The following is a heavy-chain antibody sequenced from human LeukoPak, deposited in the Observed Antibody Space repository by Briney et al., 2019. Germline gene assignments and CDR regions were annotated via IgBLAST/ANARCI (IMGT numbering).Heavy chain of an antibody. CDR3: AKERGYCSGGSCYRSIFFDY. J-gene: IGHJ4*02. Sequence: LPGGSLRLSCAASGFTFSSYAMSWVRQAPGKGLEWVSAISGSGGSTYYADSVKGRFTISRDNSKNTLYLQMNSLRAEDTAVYYCAKERGYCSGGSCYRSIFFDYWGQGTLVTVSS. D-gene: IGHD2-15*01. CDR2: ISGSGGST. CDR1: GFTFSSYA. V-gene: IGHV3-23*01.